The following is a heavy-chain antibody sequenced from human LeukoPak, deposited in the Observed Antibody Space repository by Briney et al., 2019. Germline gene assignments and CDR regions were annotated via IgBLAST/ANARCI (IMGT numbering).Heavy chain of an antibody. J-gene: IGHJ4*02. CDR2: TRFDGKNK. V-gene: IGHV3-30*02. CDR1: GFTFSRYG. D-gene: IGHD6-19*01. CDR3: ASHSSGWYYFDY. Sequence: PGGSLRLSCAASGFTFSRYGMHWVRQAPGKGLEWVSFTRFDGKNKYYADSVKGRFTISRDNSKNTLYLQMNSLRAEDTAVYYCASHSSGWYYFDYWGQGTLVTVSS.